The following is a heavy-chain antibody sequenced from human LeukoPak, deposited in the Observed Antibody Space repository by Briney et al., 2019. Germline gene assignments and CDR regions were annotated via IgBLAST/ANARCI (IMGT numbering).Heavy chain of an antibody. CDR2: IKQDGSEK. Sequence: GGSLRLSCAASGFTFSSYWMSWVRQAPGKGLEWVANIKQDGSEKYYVDSVKGRFTISRGNAKNSLYLQMNSLRAEDTAVYYCARAASSGSYYPYYFDYWGQGTLVTVSS. D-gene: IGHD1-26*01. CDR1: GFTFSSYW. CDR3: ARAASSGSYYPYYFDY. V-gene: IGHV3-7*01. J-gene: IGHJ4*02.